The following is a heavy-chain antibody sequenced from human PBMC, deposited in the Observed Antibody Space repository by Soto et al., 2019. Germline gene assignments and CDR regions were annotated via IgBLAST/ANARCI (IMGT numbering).Heavy chain of an antibody. Sequence: GGSLRLSCAASGFTFSSYWMHWVRQAPGKGLAWVSRINSEGSSTSYADSSKGRFTIARDNAKNTLYLQMNSLRAEDTDVYYSAREDILTCFVYYGMDVWGQGTTVTVSS. CDR2: INSEGSST. CDR3: AREDILTCFVYYGMDV. CDR1: GFTFSSYW. D-gene: IGHD3-9*01. V-gene: IGHV3-74*01. J-gene: IGHJ6*02.